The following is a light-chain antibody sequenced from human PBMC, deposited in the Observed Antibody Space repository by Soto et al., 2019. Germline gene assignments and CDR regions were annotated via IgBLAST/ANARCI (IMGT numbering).Light chain of an antibody. J-gene: IGKJ4*01. CDR2: GAS. CDR1: ETITRY. CDR3: QQRYSNPLT. V-gene: IGKV1-39*01. Sequence: DIQMTQSPSSLSASTGETVIISCRASETITRYLNWYQSKPGKAPRLLISGASSLQSGVPSRFSGIYSETDGTLTIRSLKTEDGSTYDGQQRYSNPLTFGGGTKVDIK.